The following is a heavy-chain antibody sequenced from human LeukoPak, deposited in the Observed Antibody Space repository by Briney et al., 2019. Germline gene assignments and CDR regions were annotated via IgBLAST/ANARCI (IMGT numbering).Heavy chain of an antibody. CDR3: AREIVDYQPYYFDY. V-gene: IGHV3-7*01. Sequence: GGSLRLSCAASGFTFSSYWMSWVRQAPGKGLEWVANIKQDGSEKYYVDSVKRRFTISRDNAKNSLYLQMNSLRAEDTALYYCAREIVDYQPYYFDYWGQGTLVTVSS. D-gene: IGHD2-2*01. CDR1: GFTFSSYW. CDR2: IKQDGSEK. J-gene: IGHJ4*02.